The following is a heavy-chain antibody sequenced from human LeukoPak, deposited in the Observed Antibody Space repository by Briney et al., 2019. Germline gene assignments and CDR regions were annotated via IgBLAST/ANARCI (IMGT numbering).Heavy chain of an antibody. Sequence: SVKVSCKASGGTFSRYAISWVRQAPGQGLEWMGGIIPIFGTANYAQKFQGRVTITTDESTSTAYMELSSLRSEDTAVYYCARVGGDCSSTSCFPRDINWFDPWGQGTLVTVSS. CDR3: ARVGGDCSSTSCFPRDINWFDP. D-gene: IGHD2-2*01. CDR2: IIPIFGTA. CDR1: GGTFSRYA. J-gene: IGHJ5*02. V-gene: IGHV1-69*05.